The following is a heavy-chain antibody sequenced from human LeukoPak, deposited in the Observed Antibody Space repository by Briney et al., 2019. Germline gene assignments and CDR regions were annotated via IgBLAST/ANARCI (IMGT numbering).Heavy chain of an antibody. D-gene: IGHD3-3*01. CDR2: VHLAGRT. V-gene: IGHV4-4*02. CDR3: AREGGFYRPLDY. J-gene: IGHJ4*02. Sequence: SETLSLTCDVSGGSVTSTNWWTWVRQPPGKGLEWIGEVHLAGRTNYHPSLTSRLIMSVDLPENHISLKLTSVTAADTAAYYCAREGGFYRPLDYSGQRTLATFSS. CDR1: GGSVTSTNW.